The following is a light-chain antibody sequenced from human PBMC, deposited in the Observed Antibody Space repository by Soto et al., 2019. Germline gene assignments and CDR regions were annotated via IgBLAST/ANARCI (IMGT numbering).Light chain of an antibody. Sequence: EIVLTQSPGTLSLSPGERATLSCRASQSVSSSYLAWYQQKPGQAPRLLIYGASSRATVIPDRFSGSGSETDFTLTISRLEPEDFAVYYCQQYDSSPRTFGQGTKVEIK. CDR1: QSVSSSY. J-gene: IGKJ1*01. CDR2: GAS. V-gene: IGKV3-20*01. CDR3: QQYDSSPRT.